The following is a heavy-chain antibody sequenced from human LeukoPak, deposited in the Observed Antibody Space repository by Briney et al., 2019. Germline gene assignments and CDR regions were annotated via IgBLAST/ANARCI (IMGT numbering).Heavy chain of an antibody. D-gene: IGHD4-17*01. CDR2: IHYSGST. V-gene: IGHV4-59*01. J-gene: IGHJ6*02. Sequence: SETLSLTCSVSGGSISSYYWSWIRQPPGKGLEWIGYIHYSGSTNSNPSLKSRVTMSVDTSKNQFPLKLRSVTAADTAVYYCAKHGDYRDYYGMDVWGQGTTVTVSS. CDR3: AKHGDYRDYYGMDV. CDR1: GGSISSYY.